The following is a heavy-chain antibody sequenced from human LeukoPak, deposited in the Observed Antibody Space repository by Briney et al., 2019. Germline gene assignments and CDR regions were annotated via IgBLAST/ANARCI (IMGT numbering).Heavy chain of an antibody. CDR3: ARDRIAARFHFDP. CDR1: GYTFTGYY. Sequence: ASVKVSCKASGYTFTGYYMHWVRQAPGQGLEWMGWINPNSGGTNYAQKFQGRVTMTRDTSISTAYMELSRLRSDDTAVYYCARDRIAARFHFDPWGQGTLVTVSS. J-gene: IGHJ5*02. V-gene: IGHV1-2*02. CDR2: INPNSGGT. D-gene: IGHD6-6*01.